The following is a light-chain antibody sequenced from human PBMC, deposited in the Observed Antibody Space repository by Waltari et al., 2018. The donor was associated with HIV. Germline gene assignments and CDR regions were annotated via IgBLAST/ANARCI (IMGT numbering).Light chain of an antibody. Sequence: DVQMTQSPYSLSASVGDRVNITCRASRDIGTYLNWYQQKPGHAPKLLVYAASRLQSGVPERFTGSGDGKDFTLTITSLQSEDSATYYCQQSYSTLRTFGQGTKL. J-gene: IGKJ1*01. CDR3: QQSYSTLRT. CDR1: RDIGTY. V-gene: IGKV1-39*01. CDR2: AAS.